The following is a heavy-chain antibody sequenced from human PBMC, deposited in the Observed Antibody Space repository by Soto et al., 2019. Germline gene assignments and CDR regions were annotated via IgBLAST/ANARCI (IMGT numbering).Heavy chain of an antibody. Sequence: ASVKVSCKASGYTFTSTWMHWVRQAPGRGLEWMGIINPYGGAATYAEKFQGRVTMTRDTSTATDYMELSSLRSEDTAVYYCANYDSSGYWYYGMDVWGQGTTVTVSS. D-gene: IGHD3-22*01. J-gene: IGHJ6*02. CDR1: GYTFTSTW. CDR3: ANYDSSGYWYYGMDV. V-gene: IGHV1-46*01. CDR2: INPYGGAA.